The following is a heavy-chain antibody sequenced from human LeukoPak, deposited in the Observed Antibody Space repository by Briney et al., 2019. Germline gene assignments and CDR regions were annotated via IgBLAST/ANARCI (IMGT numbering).Heavy chain of an antibody. CDR1: GFTVSNNY. CDR2: IYSGGST. Sequence: PGGSLRLSCAASGFTVSNNYMSWVRQAPGKGLEWVSVIYSGGSTYYADSVKGRFTISRDNSKNTLYLQMNSLRAEDTAVYYCARVSYSSSWYGYYFDCWGQGTLVTVSS. J-gene: IGHJ4*02. D-gene: IGHD6-13*01. CDR3: ARVSYSSSWYGYYFDC. V-gene: IGHV3-53*01.